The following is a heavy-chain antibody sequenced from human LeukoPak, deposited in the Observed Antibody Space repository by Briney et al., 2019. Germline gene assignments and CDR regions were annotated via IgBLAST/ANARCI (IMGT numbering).Heavy chain of an antibody. CDR3: ARPPEYCSGGSCYYRHDAFDI. V-gene: IGHV4-34*01. CDR1: GGSFSGYY. J-gene: IGHJ3*02. CDR2: IYHSGST. D-gene: IGHD2-15*01. Sequence: PSETLSLTCAVYGGSFSGYYWSWIRQPPGKGLEWIGSIYHSGSTYYNSSLKSRVTISVDTSKNQFSLKLSSVTAADTAVYYCARPPEYCSGGSCYYRHDAFDIWGQGTMVTVSS.